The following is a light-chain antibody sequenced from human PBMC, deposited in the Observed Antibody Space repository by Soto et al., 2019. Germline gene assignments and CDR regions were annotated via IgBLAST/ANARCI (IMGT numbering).Light chain of an antibody. CDR2: KVS. V-gene: IGKV1-12*01. J-gene: IGKJ4*01. CDR3: QQGKSFPLT. Sequence: DIQMTQSPFSVSASVGDRVTIXXRASQDINNWLGWYQQKPGLAPKIXIYKVSRLQGGVPSRFSGSRSGTDFTLTINSLQPEDVATYFCQQGKSFPLTFGGGTKVDIK. CDR1: QDINNW.